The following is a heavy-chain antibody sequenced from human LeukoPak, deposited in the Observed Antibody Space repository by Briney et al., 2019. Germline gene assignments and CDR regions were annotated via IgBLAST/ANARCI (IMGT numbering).Heavy chain of an antibody. CDR2: IRSKAYGGTT. J-gene: IGHJ6*03. Sequence: GGSLRLSCTASGFTCGDYAMSWVRQAPGKGLEWGGFIRSKAYGGTTEYAVSVKGRFTISRDDSKSIAYLQMNSLKTEDTAVYYCTRVFPRGLHYYYYMDVWVKGTTVTVSS. CDR1: GFTCGDYA. V-gene: IGHV3-49*04. CDR3: TRVFPRGLHYYYYMDV.